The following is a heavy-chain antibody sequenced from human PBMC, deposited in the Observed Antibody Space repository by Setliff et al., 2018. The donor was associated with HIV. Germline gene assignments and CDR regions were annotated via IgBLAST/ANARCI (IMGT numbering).Heavy chain of an antibody. V-gene: IGHV3-72*01. D-gene: IGHD4-17*01. CDR1: GFTLSDYY. J-gene: IGHJ6*03. CDR3: VRDPSTVTTDYYYMDV. Sequence: GGSLRLSCAVSGFTLSDYYMDWVRQAPGKGLEWVGRTRNKANGYITEYGASVQGRFTISRDNSKDSLSLQMNNLKAEDTAVYYCVRDPSTVTTDYYYMDVWGKGTTVTVS. CDR2: TRNKANGYIT.